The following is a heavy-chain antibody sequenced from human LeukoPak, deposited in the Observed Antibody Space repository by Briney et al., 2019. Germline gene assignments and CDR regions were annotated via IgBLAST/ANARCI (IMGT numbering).Heavy chain of an antibody. Sequence: SQTLSLTCAISGDSVSSNSAAWNWIRQSPSRGLEWLGRTYYRSKWYNDYAVSVKSRITINPDTSKNQFSLQLDSATPEDTAVYYCARWSLTTYYYDSSGGLDYWGQGTLVTVSS. CDR3: ARWSLTTYYYDSSGGLDY. CDR1: GDSVSSNSAA. CDR2: TYYRSKWYN. D-gene: IGHD3-22*01. V-gene: IGHV6-1*01. J-gene: IGHJ4*02.